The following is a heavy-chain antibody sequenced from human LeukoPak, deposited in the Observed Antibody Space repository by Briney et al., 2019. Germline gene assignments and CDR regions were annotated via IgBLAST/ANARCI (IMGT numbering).Heavy chain of an antibody. CDR1: GFTFRNYG. J-gene: IGHJ4*02. CDR2: IWYDGSNK. CDR3: ARDRDLTFDY. Sequence: GGSLRLSCAASGFTFRNYGMNWVRQAPGKGLEWVAVIWYDGSNKYYADSVKGRFTISRDNSKNTLYLQMNSLRAEDTAVYYCARDRDLTFDYWGQGTLVTVSS. D-gene: IGHD3-10*01. V-gene: IGHV3-33*01.